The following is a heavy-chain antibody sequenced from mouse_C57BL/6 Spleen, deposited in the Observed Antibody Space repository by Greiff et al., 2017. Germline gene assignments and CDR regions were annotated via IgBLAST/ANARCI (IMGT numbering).Heavy chain of an antibody. CDR3: TTSTSY. V-gene: IGHV14-4*01. CDR1: GFNIKDDY. Sequence: EVKLMESGAELVRPGASVKLSCTASGFNIKDDYMHWVKQRPEQGLEWIGWIDPENGDTEYASKFQGKATITADTSSNTAYLQLSSLTSEDTAVYYCTTSTSYWGQGTTLTVSS. CDR2: IDPENGDT. J-gene: IGHJ2*01. D-gene: IGHD1-1*01.